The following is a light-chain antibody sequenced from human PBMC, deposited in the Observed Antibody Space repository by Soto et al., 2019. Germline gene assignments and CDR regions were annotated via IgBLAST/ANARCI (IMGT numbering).Light chain of an antibody. J-gene: IGLJ2*01. CDR3: LLHYGGAQHV. CDR2: GTT. Sequence: QAVVTQEPSLTVSPGGTVTLTCASSPGAVTSNYYPNWFQQKPGQPPMSLIDGTTYRHSWTPARFSGSLLGGKAALTLSGVQPEDEADYYCLLHYGGAQHVFGGGTKLTVL. V-gene: IGLV7-43*01. CDR1: PGAVTSNYY.